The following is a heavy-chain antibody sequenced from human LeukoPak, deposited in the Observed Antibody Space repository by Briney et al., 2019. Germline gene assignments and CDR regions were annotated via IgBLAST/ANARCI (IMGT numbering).Heavy chain of an antibody. V-gene: IGHV3-23*01. J-gene: IGHJ4*02. CDR3: AKTKNYDFWSGSPVPSYYFDY. Sequence: GGSLRLSCAASGFTFDHYAMSWVRQAPGKGLEWVSTISGSGASTYYADSVKGRFTISRDNSKNTLYLQMNSLRAEDTAVYYCAKTKNYDFWSGSPVPSYYFDYWGQGTLVTVSS. CDR1: GFTFDHYA. CDR2: ISGSGAST. D-gene: IGHD3-3*01.